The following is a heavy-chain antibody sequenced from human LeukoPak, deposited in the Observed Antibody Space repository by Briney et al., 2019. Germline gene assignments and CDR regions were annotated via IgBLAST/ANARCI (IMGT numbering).Heavy chain of an antibody. CDR1: GFTFSSYA. V-gene: IGHV3-30*04. CDR2: ISYDGSNK. D-gene: IGHD3-9*01. Sequence: PGRSLRLSCAASGFTFSSYAMHWVRQAPGKGLEWVAGISYDGSNKYHADSVKGRFIISRDNSKNTLYLQMNSLRAEDTAVYYCARGTNFDWLLFDYWGQGTLVTVSS. CDR3: ARGTNFDWLLFDY. J-gene: IGHJ4*02.